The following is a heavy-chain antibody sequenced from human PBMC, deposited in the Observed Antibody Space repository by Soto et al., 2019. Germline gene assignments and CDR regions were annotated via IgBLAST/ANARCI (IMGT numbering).Heavy chain of an antibody. V-gene: IGHV3-66*01. CDR1: GFTVSSKY. CDR3: ARGRDCSDGSCYVTDAFDI. D-gene: IGHD2-15*01. CDR2: MYSGGRT. Sequence: EVQLVESGGGLVQPGGSLRLSCAASGFTVSSKYMSWVRQAPGKGLEWVSVMYSGGRTYYADSVKGRFTISRDNSKNTLSLQMNNLRAEDTAVYFSARGRDCSDGSCYVTDAFDIWGQGTMVTVSS. J-gene: IGHJ3*02.